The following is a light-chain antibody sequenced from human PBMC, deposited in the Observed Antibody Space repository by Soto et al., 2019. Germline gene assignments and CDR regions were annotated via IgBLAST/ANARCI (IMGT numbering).Light chain of an antibody. CDR2: LNSDGSH. CDR3: QTWGTGIQV. J-gene: IGLJ1*01. V-gene: IGLV4-69*01. CDR1: SGHSSYA. Sequence: QLVLTQSPSASASLGASVKLTCNLSSGHSSYAIAWHQQQPEKGPRYLMKLNSDGSHSKGDGIPDRFSGSSSGAERYLTISSLQSEDEADYHCQTWGTGIQVFGTGTKVTVL.